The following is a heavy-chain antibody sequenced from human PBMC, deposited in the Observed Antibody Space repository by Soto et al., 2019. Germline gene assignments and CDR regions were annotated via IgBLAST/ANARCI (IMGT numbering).Heavy chain of an antibody. D-gene: IGHD3-3*01. Sequence: SETLSLTCAVYGGSFSGYYWSWIRQPPGKGLEWIGEINHSGSTNYNPSLKSRVTISVDTSKNQFSLKLSSVTAADTAVYYCARGRASYDFWSGYYTGIFWFDPWGQGALVTVSS. CDR3: ARGRASYDFWSGYYTGIFWFDP. CDR2: INHSGST. CDR1: GGSFSGYY. V-gene: IGHV4-34*01. J-gene: IGHJ5*02.